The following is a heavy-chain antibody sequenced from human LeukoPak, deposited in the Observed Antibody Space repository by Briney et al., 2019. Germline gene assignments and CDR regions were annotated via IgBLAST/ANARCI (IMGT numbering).Heavy chain of an antibody. CDR1: GGSISSYY. V-gene: IGHV4-4*07. J-gene: IGHJ4*02. CDR3: AKAVCTTSCYVSDY. Sequence: SETLSLTCTVSGGSISSYYWSWIRQPAGKGLEWIGRIYTSGSTNYNPSLKSRVTISVDTSKNQFSLKLSSVTAADTAVYYCAKAVCTTSCYVSDYWGQGTLVTVSS. CDR2: IYTSGST. D-gene: IGHD2-2*01.